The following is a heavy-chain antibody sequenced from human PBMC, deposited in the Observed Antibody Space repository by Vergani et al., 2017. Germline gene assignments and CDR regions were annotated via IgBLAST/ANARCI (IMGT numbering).Heavy chain of an antibody. CDR2: IYYSGST. CDR3: ARQGSSHDSSGYSAHWYFDL. Sequence: QLQLQESGPGLVKPSETLSLTCTVSGGSISSSSYYWGWIRQPPGKGLEWIGSIYYSGSTNYNPSLKSRVTISVDTSKNQFSLKLSSVTAADTAVYYCARQGSSHDSSGYSAHWYFDLWGRGTLVTVSS. D-gene: IGHD3-22*01. CDR1: GGSISSSSYY. V-gene: IGHV4-39*07. J-gene: IGHJ2*01.